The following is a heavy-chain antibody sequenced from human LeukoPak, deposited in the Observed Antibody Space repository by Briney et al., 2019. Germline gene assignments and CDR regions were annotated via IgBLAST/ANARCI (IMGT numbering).Heavy chain of an antibody. CDR1: GASISSHY. V-gene: IGHV4-59*05. J-gene: IGHJ4*02. D-gene: IGHD3-9*01. Sequence: SETLSLTCTVSGASISSHYWSWVRQTPGKGLEWIGSIYYSGSTSYNPSLKSRVTISVDTSKNQFSLKLTSVTAADTAVYYCASRNDILTGYVFDFWGQGTLVTVSS. CDR3: ASRNDILTGYVFDF. CDR2: IYYSGST.